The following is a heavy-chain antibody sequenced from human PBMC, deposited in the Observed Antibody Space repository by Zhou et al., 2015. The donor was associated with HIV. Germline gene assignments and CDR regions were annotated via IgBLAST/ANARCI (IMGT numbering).Heavy chain of an antibody. CDR2: INPTDGST. J-gene: IGHJ4*02. CDR3: AKAVTGSDWGFDY. CDR1: GYTFINYY. V-gene: IGHV1-46*04. Sequence: QVQLMQSGAEVKKPGASVKVSCKASGYTFINYYMHWVRQAPGQGLEWMGIINPTDGSTSYAQKLQGRVTMTRDTSTSTVYMALSSLRSDDTAVYYCAKAVTGSDWGFDYWGQGTLVTVS. D-gene: IGHD6-19*01.